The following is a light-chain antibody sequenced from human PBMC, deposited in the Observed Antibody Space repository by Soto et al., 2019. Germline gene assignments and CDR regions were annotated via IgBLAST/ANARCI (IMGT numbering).Light chain of an antibody. J-gene: IGKJ4*01. CDR3: MQATQFPLT. V-gene: IGKV2-24*01. CDR2: KVS. CDR1: QSLVHSDGGTY. Sequence: DVVMTQTSLSSPVTLGQPASISCRSSQSLVHSDGGTYLSWLQQRPGQPPRLLIYKVSNRFPGVPDRCSGSGAATDFTLRISRVEAEDVGVYYCMQATQFPLTFDGGTKVEIK.